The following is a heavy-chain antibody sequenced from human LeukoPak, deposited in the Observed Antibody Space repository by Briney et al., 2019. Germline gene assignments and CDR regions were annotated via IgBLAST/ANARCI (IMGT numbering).Heavy chain of an antibody. J-gene: IGHJ4*02. Sequence: ASGNVACMVYGYTLTELSMHWVRQAPGKGLEWMGGFDPEDGETIYAQKLQGRVTMTEDPSTDPAYIELSSLRSEHTAVYYCTTAPGITGTIIDYWGQGTLVTVSS. CDR2: FDPEDGET. V-gene: IGHV1-24*01. CDR1: GYTLTELS. CDR3: TTAPGITGTIIDY. D-gene: IGHD1-20*01.